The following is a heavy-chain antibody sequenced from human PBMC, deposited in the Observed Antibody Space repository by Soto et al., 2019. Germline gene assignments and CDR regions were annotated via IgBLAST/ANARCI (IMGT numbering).Heavy chain of an antibody. V-gene: IGHV3-33*01. CDR3: ATLRRYSGSYYYYYGMDV. CDR2: IWYDGSNR. J-gene: IGHJ6*02. Sequence: GGSLRLSCAASGFTFSSYGMHWVRQAPGKGLEWVAVIWYDGSNRYHADSVKGRFTISRDNSKNTVYLEMNSLRVEDTAVYYCATLRRYSGSYYYYYGMDVWGQGTTVTVSS. CDR1: GFTFSSYG. D-gene: IGHD1-26*01.